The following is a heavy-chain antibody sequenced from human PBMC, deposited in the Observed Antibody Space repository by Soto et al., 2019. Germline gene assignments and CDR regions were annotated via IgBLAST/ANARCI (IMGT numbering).Heavy chain of an antibody. CDR3: ASSAPEGPTTMVRGVDYGMDV. V-gene: IGHV1-69*13. J-gene: IGHJ6*04. D-gene: IGHD3-10*01. CDR1: GGTFSSYA. Sequence: SVKVSCKASGGTFSSYAISWVRQAPGQGLEWMGGIIPIFGTANYAQKFQGRVTITAAESTSTASMELSSLRSEDTAVYYCASSAPEGPTTMVRGVDYGMDVWGKGPTVTVGS. CDR2: IIPIFGTA.